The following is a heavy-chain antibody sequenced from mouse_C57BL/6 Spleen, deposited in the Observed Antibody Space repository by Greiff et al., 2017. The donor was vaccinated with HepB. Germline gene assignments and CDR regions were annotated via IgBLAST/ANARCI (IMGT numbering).Heavy chain of an antibody. CDR1: GFTFSDYG. CDR3: ARRGAPYAMDY. CDR2: ISNLAYSI. Sequence: EVHLVESGGGLVQPGGSLKLSCAASGFTFSDYGMAWVRQAPRKGPEWVAFISNLAYSIYYADTVTGRFTISRENAKNNLYLEMSSLRSEDTAMYDFARRGAPYAMDYWGQGTSGTVSS. J-gene: IGHJ4*01. V-gene: IGHV5-15*01.